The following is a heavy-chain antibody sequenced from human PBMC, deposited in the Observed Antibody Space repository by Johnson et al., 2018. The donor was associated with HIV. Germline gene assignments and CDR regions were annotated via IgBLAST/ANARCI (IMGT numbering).Heavy chain of an antibody. CDR1: GFTFSSYA. CDR3: ARVQLELDAVYAFDI. J-gene: IGHJ3*02. D-gene: IGHD1-7*01. V-gene: IGHV3-33*08. Sequence: QVQLVESGGGVVQPGRSLRLSCAASGFTFSSYAMHWVRQAPGKGLEWVAVIWYDGSNKYYADSVKGRVTISRDNSKNTLYLQMNSLRAEDTALYYCARVQLELDAVYAFDIWGQGTMVTVSS. CDR2: IWYDGSNK.